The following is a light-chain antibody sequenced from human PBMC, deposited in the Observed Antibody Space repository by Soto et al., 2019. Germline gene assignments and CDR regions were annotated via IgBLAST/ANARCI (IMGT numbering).Light chain of an antibody. CDR2: DAS. CDR3: QHRRNFPLWPLA. CDR1: QSVSSF. Sequence: EIVLTQSPATLSLSPGERATLSCRASQSVSSFLAWYQQKPGQPPRLLIYDASYRAAGIPARFSGSGSGTDFTLTISSLEPEDSAVYYCQHRRNFPLWPLAFGGGTKVDI. V-gene: IGKV3-11*01. J-gene: IGKJ4*01.